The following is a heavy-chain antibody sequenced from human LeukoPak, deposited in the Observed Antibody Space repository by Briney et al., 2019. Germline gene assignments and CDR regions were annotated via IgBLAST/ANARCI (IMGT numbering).Heavy chain of an antibody. J-gene: IGHJ4*02. D-gene: IGHD2-8*01. V-gene: IGHV4-34*01. CDR1: GGSFSGYY. Sequence: SETLSLTCAVYGGSFSGYYWSWIRQRPGKGLEWIGEINHSGSTNYNPSLKSRVTISVDTSKNQFSLKLSSVTAADTAVYYCARGPLYDDSDYWGQGTLVTVSS. CDR3: ARGPLYDDSDY. CDR2: INHSGST.